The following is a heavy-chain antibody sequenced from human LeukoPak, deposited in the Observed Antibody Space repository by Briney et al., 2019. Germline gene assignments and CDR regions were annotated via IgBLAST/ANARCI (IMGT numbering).Heavy chain of an antibody. CDR2: NYSNGST. Sequence: SETLSLTCTVSSGSISSYYWSWIRQPPGKGLEWIGYNYSNGSTNYSPSLKSRVTISVDTSKNQFSLKLSSVTAADTAVYYCARNIAVTGTYSYSDYWGQGTLVTVSS. J-gene: IGHJ4*02. V-gene: IGHV4-4*08. D-gene: IGHD6-19*01. CDR3: ARNIAVTGTYSYSDY. CDR1: SGSISSYY.